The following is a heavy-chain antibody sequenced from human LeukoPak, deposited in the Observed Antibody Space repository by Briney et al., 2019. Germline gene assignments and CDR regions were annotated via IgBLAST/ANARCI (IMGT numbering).Heavy chain of an antibody. CDR1: GFTFDDYA. J-gene: IGHJ4*02. CDR2: ISGDGGST. CDR3: AKDIRLLWFGEGCFDY. V-gene: IGHV3-43*02. D-gene: IGHD3-10*01. Sequence: PGGSLRLSCAASGFTFDDYAMHWVRQAPGKGLEWVSLISGDGGSTYYADSVKGRFTISRDNSKNSLYLQMNSLRTEDTALYYCAKDIRLLWFGEGCFDYWGQGTLVNISS.